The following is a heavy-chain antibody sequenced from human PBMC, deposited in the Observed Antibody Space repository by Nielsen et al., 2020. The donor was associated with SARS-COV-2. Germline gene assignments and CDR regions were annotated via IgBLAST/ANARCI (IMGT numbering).Heavy chain of an antibody. J-gene: IGHJ3*02. Sequence: SETLSLTCAVYGGSFSGYYWSWIRQPPGKGLEWIGEINHSGSTNYNPSLKSRVTISVDTSKNQFSLKLSSVTAADTAVYYCARGRRLRFLEWTHSNALDIWGQGTMVTVSS. CDR2: INHSGST. D-gene: IGHD3-3*01. CDR3: ARGRRLRFLEWTHSNALDI. CDR1: GGSFSGYY. V-gene: IGHV4-34*01.